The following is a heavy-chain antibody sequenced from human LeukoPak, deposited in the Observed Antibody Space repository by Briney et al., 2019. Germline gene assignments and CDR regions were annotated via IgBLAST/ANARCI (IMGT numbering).Heavy chain of an antibody. CDR1: GYTFTGHY. D-gene: IGHD2-2*03. Sequence: ASVKVSCKASGYTFTGHYMHWVRQAPGQGLEWMGWINPNSGGTNYAQKFQGRVTMTRDTSISTAYMELSRLRSDDTAVYYCARIGVLDIVVVPAAAEYFQHWGQGTLVTVSS. CDR2: INPNSGGT. V-gene: IGHV1-2*02. CDR3: ARIGVLDIVVVPAAAEYFQH. J-gene: IGHJ1*01.